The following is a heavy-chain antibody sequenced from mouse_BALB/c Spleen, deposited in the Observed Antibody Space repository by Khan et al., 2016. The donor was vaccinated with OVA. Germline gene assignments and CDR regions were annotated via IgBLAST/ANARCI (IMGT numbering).Heavy chain of an antibody. CDR3: ARANWAWFAY. V-gene: IGHV5-17*02. CDR2: ISSDSITL. Sequence: EVQLVESGGGLVQPGGSRKLSCAASGFTFSNFGMHWIRQAPGKGLEWVAYISSDSITLYYADTMKGRFTISRDNPRNTLFLQMTSLRSEDTAMYYCARANWAWFAYWGQGTLVTVSA. CDR1: GFTFSNFG. D-gene: IGHD4-1*01. J-gene: IGHJ3*01.